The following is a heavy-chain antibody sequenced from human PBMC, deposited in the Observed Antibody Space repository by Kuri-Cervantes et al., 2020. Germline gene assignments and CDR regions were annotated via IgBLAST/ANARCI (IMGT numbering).Heavy chain of an antibody. CDR1: GFTFDDYA. CDR2: ISWNSGSI. CDR3: AKAEVPAAIELSYYYYYMDV. D-gene: IGHD2-2*01. J-gene: IGHJ6*03. Sequence: SLKISCAASGFTFDDYAMHWVRQAPGKGLEWVSGISWNSGSIGYADSVKGRFTISRDNAKNSLYLQMNSLGAEDTALYYCAKAEVPAAIELSYYYYYMDVWGKGTTVTVSS. V-gene: IGHV3-9*01.